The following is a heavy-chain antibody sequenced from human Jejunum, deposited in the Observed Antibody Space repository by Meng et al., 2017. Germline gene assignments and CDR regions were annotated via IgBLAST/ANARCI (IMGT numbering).Heavy chain of an antibody. V-gene: IGHV4-61*08. Sequence: QVPGQEAGPGLVRASVTLSLTCTVSGGSVSSAAYYWNWIRQPPGKGLEWIGYIYYSGGTTYSPSLNSRVTISIDTAKNQVSLKVSSVTAADTAVYYCAHSSSSSSFGFDYWGQGTLVTVSS. J-gene: IGHJ4*02. CDR1: GGSVSSAAYY. CDR2: IYYSGGT. CDR3: AHSSSSSSFGFDY. D-gene: IGHD6-6*01.